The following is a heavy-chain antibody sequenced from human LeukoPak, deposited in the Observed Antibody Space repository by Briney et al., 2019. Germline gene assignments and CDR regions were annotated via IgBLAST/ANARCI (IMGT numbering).Heavy chain of an antibody. J-gene: IGHJ4*02. D-gene: IGHD3-22*01. V-gene: IGHV1-18*01. CDR2: ISAYNGNT. CDR3: ARDHNGSSGYSLGY. Sequence: ASVKVSCKASGYTFTSYGISWVRQGPGQGLEWMGWISAYNGNTNYAQKLQGRVTMTTDTSTSTAYMELRSLRSDDTAVYYCARDHNGSSGYSLGYWGQGTLVTVSS. CDR1: GYTFTSYG.